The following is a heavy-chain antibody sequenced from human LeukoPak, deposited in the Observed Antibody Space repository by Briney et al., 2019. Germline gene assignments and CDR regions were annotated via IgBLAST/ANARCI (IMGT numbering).Heavy chain of an antibody. V-gene: IGHV3-74*01. J-gene: IGHJ4*02. D-gene: IGHD3-3*01. CDR3: ARDPPHPIFGVVIELDY. CDR2: INSDGSST. CDR1: GFTFSSYW. Sequence: GGSLRLSCAASGFTFSSYWMHWVRQAPGKGLVWVSRINSDGSSTSYADSVKDRFTISRDNAKNTLYLQMNSLRAEDTAVYYCARDPPHPIFGVVIELDYWGQGTLVTVSS.